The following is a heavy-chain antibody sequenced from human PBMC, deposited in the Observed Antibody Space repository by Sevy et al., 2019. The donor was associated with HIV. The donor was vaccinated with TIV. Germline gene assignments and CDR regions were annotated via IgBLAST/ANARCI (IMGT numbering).Heavy chain of an antibody. V-gene: IGHV3-23*01. CDR3: AKEYSSGYS. CDR1: GFTVNSNY. D-gene: IGHD3-22*01. CDR2: ISGSGGYT. J-gene: IGHJ4*02. Sequence: GGSLRLSCAATGFTVNSNYMSWVRQAPGKGLEWVSTISGSGGYTYGADSVKGRFTISRDNSKNTVYLQMNSLTVEDTAMYYCAKEYSSGYSWGQGILVTVSS.